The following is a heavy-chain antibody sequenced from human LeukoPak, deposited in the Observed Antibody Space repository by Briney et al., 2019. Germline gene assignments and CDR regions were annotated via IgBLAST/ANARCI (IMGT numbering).Heavy chain of an antibody. J-gene: IGHJ4*02. V-gene: IGHV3-33*01. CDR3: ARDRSGTFDY. CDR2: IWYDGSNK. D-gene: IGHD2-15*01. CDR1: GFTFSSYD. Sequence: GRSLRLSCAASGFTFSSYDMHWVRQAPGKGLEWVARIWYDGSNKYYADSVKGRFTISRDNSRNTLYLQMNSLRAEDTAVYYCARDRSGTFDYWGQGTLVTVSS.